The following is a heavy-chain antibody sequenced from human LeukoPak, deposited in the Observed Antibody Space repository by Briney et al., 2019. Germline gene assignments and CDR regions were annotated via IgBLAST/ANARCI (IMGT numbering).Heavy chain of an antibody. J-gene: IGHJ6*04. Sequence: SETLSLTCAVYGGSFSGYYWSWIRQPPGKGLEWIGEINHSGSTNYNPSLKSRVTISVDTSKNQFSLKLSSVTAADTAVYYCARLLMVRGVNHGMDVWGKGTTVTVSS. CDR3: ARLLMVRGVNHGMDV. CDR1: GGSFSGYY. V-gene: IGHV4-34*01. CDR2: INHSGST. D-gene: IGHD3-10*01.